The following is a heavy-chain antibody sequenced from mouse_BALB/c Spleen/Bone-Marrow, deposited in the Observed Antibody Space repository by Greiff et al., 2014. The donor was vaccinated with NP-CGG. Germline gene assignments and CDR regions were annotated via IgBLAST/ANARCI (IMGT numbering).Heavy chain of an antibody. V-gene: IGHV1-31*01. CDR2: INPYNGAT. J-gene: IGHJ2*01. D-gene: IGHD4-1*01. Sequence: EVQLVESGPDLVKPGASVKISCKASGYSFTGYYMHWVKQSHVKSLEWIGRINPYNGATTYNQNFEDKASLTVDKSSSTAYMELHSLTSEDSAVYYCARSWDYWGQGTTLTVSS. CDR3: ARSWDY. CDR1: GYSFTGYY.